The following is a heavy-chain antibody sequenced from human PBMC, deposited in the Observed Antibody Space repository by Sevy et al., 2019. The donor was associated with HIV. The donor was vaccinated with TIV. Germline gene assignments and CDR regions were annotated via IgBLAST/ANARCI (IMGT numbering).Heavy chain of an antibody. V-gene: IGHV4-59*08. CDR2: TFYSGST. J-gene: IGHJ4*02. D-gene: IGHD3-22*01. CDR3: ARQVNYYDRVDY. Sequence: SETLSLTCTVSGGSISNYYWSWIRQPPGKGLEYIGYTFYSGSTNYNPSLKSRVTMSVDTSKNQFSLKLSSMTAADTAVYYCARQVNYYDRVDYWGQGTLVTVSS. CDR1: GGSISNYY.